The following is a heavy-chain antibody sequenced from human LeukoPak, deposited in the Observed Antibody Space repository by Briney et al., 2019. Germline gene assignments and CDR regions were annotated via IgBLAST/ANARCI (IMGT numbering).Heavy chain of an antibody. CDR3: TTFVALRAFDV. D-gene: IGHD3-10*02. V-gene: IGHV3-74*01. CDR2: IKSDGSGT. J-gene: IGHJ3*01. Sequence: PGGSLRLSCAASGFSFSSYGMHWVRQAPGKGLVWVSRIKSDGSGTSYADSVKGRFTISRDTSKNTLFLQMSSLTVEDTAVYYCTTFVALRAFDVWGQGTMVTVS. CDR1: GFSFSSYG.